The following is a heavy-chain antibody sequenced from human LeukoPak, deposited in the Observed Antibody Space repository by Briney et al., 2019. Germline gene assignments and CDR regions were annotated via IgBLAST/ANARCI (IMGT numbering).Heavy chain of an antibody. CDR3: AKARGAAAANDFDY. CDR1: GFTFSSYA. V-gene: IGHV3-23*01. J-gene: IGHJ4*02. D-gene: IGHD6-13*01. Sequence: PGGSLRLSCAVSGFTFSSYAMSWVRQAPGKGLEWVSAISGPGGPRYYVDSVKGRFTISRDNYKNTLYLQMDSLRAEDTAVYYCAKARGAAAANDFDYWGQGTLVTVSS. CDR2: ISGPGGPR.